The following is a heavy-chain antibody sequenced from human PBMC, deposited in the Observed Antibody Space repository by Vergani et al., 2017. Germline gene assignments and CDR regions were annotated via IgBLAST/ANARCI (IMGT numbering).Heavy chain of an antibody. J-gene: IGHJ5*02. Sequence: QVTLKESGPVLVKPTETLTLTCTVSGFSLSNARMGVSWIRQPPGKALEWLAHIFSNDEKSYSTSLKSRLTISKDTSKSQVVLTMTNMDPVDTATYYCARIIRGCSSTICYGDGWFDPWGQGTLVTVSS. CDR1: GFSLSNARMG. CDR3: ARIIRGCSSTICYGDGWFDP. D-gene: IGHD2-2*01. CDR2: IFSNDEK. V-gene: IGHV2-26*01.